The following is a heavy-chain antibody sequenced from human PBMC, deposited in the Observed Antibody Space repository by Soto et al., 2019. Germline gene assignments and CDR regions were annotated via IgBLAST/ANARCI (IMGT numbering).Heavy chain of an antibody. Sequence: PGGSLRLSCAASGFTVSSNYMSWVRQAPGKGLEWVSVIYSGGSTYYADSVKGRFTISRDNSKNTLYLQMNSLRAEDTAVYYCARDQYSSSFLWFDPWGQGTLVTVSS. CDR3: ARDQYSSSFLWFDP. J-gene: IGHJ5*02. CDR2: IYSGGST. CDR1: GFTVSSNY. D-gene: IGHD6-6*01. V-gene: IGHV3-66*01.